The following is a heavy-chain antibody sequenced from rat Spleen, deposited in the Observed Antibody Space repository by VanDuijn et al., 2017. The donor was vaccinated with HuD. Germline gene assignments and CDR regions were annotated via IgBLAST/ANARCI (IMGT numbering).Heavy chain of an antibody. D-gene: IGHD1-6*01. J-gene: IGHJ2*01. CDR2: FSYDGRST. CDR1: GFIFSDYY. CDR3: ARGDVYYGLLQRPFDS. Sequence: EVQLVESDGGLVQPGRSLKLSCAASGFIFSDYYMAWVRQAPTRGLEWVATFSYDGRSTYYRDAVKGRLTISRDNAMSTLYLQMDSLRSEDTATYYCARGDVYYGLLQRPFDSWGQGVMVTVSS. V-gene: IGHV5-29*01.